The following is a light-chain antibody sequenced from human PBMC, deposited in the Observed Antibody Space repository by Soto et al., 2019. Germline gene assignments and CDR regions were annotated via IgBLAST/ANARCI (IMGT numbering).Light chain of an antibody. Sequence: DVQMTQSPGALSASLGGGCTSTCRASHNITNNLSWYQQKPGKAPNLLIYHASKLAKGVTSRFSGSGSGTDFSFIITSLQREDLATYYCQQYYGLPPLTFGQGTRLEIK. J-gene: IGKJ5*01. CDR3: QQYYGLPPLT. CDR2: HAS. CDR1: HNITNN. V-gene: IGKV1-33*01.